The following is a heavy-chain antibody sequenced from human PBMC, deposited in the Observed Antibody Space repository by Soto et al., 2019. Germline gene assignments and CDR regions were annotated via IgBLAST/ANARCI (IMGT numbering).Heavy chain of an antibody. CDR2: ISYDGSNK. Sequence: LRLSCAASGFTFSSYAMHWVRQAPGKGLEWVAVISYDGSNKYYADSVKGRFTISRDNSKNTLYLQMNSLRAEDTAVYYCARDFDDYLDYWGQGTLVTVSS. V-gene: IGHV3-30-3*01. CDR1: GFTFSSYA. D-gene: IGHD3-9*01. J-gene: IGHJ4*02. CDR3: ARDFDDYLDY.